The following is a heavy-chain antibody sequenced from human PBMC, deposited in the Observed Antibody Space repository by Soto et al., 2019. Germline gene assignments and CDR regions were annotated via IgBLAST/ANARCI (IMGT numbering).Heavy chain of an antibody. J-gene: IGHJ6*02. CDR3: AGVYCSGGSCYPPDYYSYGMDV. CDR2: IYHSGST. Sequence: QVQLQESGPGLVKPSGTLSLTCAVSGGSISSSNWWSWVRQPPGKGLEWIGEIYHSGSTNYNPSLKRRVIIAVDKSKIQFSLKLRSVTAADTAVYYCAGVYCSGGSCYPPDYYSYGMDVWGQGTTVTVSS. V-gene: IGHV4-4*02. D-gene: IGHD2-15*01. CDR1: GGSISSSNW.